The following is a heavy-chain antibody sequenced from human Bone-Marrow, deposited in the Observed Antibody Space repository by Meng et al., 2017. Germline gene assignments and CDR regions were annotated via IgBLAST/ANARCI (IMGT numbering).Heavy chain of an antibody. Sequence: SVKVSCKASGGTFSSYAISWVRQAPGQGLEWMGGIIPIFGTANYAQKFQGRVTITADESTSTAYMELSSLRSEDTAVYFCARKAGNCVTTTCYSLDYWGQGTLVTVSS. V-gene: IGHV1-69*13. D-gene: IGHD2-15*01. CDR2: IIPIFGTA. J-gene: IGHJ4*02. CDR1: GGTFSSYA. CDR3: ARKAGNCVTTTCYSLDY.